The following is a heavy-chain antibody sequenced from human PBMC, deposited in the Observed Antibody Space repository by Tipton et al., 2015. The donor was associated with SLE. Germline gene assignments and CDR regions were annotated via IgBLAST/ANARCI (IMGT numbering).Heavy chain of an antibody. Sequence: TLSLTCTVSGGSIRSYYWGWIRQPPGKGLEWIGSIYYSGSTYYNPSLKSRVTISVDTSKNQFSLKLSSVTAADTAVYYCARDPRGGDAFDIWGQGTMVTVSS. D-gene: IGHD3-10*01. J-gene: IGHJ3*02. CDR1: GGSIRSYY. V-gene: IGHV4-39*07. CDR3: ARDPRGGDAFDI. CDR2: IYYSGST.